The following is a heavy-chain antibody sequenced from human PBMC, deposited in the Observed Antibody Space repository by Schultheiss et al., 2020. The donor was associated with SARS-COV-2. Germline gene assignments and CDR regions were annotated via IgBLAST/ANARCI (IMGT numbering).Heavy chain of an antibody. CDR2: MNPNSGNT. CDR1: GYTFTSYD. Sequence: ASVKVSCKASGYTFTSYDINWVRQATGQGLEWMGWMNPNSGNTGYAQKFQGRVTMTRNTSISTAYMELSSLRSEDTAVYYCARPDIVVVPAAQNAFDIWGQGTMVTVSS. D-gene: IGHD2-2*01. CDR3: ARPDIVVVPAAQNAFDI. V-gene: IGHV1-8*01. J-gene: IGHJ3*02.